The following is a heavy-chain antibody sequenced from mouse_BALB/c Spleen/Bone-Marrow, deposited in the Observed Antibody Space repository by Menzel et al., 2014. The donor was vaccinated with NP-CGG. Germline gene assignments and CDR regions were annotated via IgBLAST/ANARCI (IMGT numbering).Heavy chain of an antibody. CDR2: INPSNGGT. J-gene: IGHJ4*01. CDR1: GYTFTSYY. Sequence: QVQLHQSGAELVKPGASVKLSCKASGYTFTSYYMYWVKQSPGQGLEWFGEINPSNGGTNFNEKFKNNATLTVDKYSSTAYMQLSSLTSEDSAVYDCSRRRRDALNYRGQGTSVTGSS. V-gene: IGHV1-53*01. CDR3: SRRRRDALNY.